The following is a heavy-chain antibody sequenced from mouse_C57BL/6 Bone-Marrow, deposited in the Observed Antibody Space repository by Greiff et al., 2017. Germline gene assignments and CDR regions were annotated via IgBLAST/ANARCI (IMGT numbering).Heavy chain of an antibody. D-gene: IGHD2-4*01. Sequence: QVQLQQPGAELVMPGASVKLSCKASGYTFTSSWMHWVKQRPGQGLEWIGGIDPSDSYTNYNQKFKGKSTLTVDKSASTAYMPLSSLTSEDSAVYYCARGGGDDYDVTWFAYWGQGTLVNVSA. CDR2: IDPSDSYT. J-gene: IGHJ3*01. V-gene: IGHV1-69*01. CDR3: ARGGGDDYDVTWFAY. CDR1: GYTFTSSW.